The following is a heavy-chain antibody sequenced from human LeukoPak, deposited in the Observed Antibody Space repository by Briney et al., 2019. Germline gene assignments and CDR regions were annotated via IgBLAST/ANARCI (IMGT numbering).Heavy chain of an antibody. CDR1: GFTFNNFG. D-gene: IGHD1-26*01. CDR2: STSGGSNT. V-gene: IGHV3-23*01. Sequence: GGSLRLSCTASGFTFNNFGMSWVRQAPGKGLEWVSTSTSGGSNTYQGDSVRGRFSVSRDSSKNTLYLQMNSLRAEDTAVYYCAKRSVTGGYYFDLWGRGTLATVSS. CDR3: AKRSVTGGYYFDL. J-gene: IGHJ2*01.